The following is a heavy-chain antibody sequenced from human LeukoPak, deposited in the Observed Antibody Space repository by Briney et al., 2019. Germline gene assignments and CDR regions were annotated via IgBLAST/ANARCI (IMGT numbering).Heavy chain of an antibody. CDR3: AQGENFYYGSGTYQPN. CDR1: GFTFNTYA. D-gene: IGHD3-10*01. J-gene: IGHJ4*02. Sequence: GGSLRLSCAASGFTFNTYAMNWVRQAPGKGLEWVSGISGRGDDRYYADSVKGRFTISRDNSRNILFLQMNSLRAEDTAVYYCAQGENFYYGSGTYQPNWGQGTLATVSS. V-gene: IGHV3-23*01. CDR2: ISGRGDDR.